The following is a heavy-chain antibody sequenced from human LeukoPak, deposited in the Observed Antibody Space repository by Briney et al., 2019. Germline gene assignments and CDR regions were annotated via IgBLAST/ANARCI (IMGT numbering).Heavy chain of an antibody. CDR2: IYYSGST. CDR1: GVSISSGGYY. J-gene: IGHJ6*02. CDR3: ARDRPYYYDSSGYYRSDYYYYYGMDV. V-gene: IGHV4-31*03. D-gene: IGHD3-22*01. Sequence: NASETLSLTCTVSGVSISSGGYYWRWIRQHPGKGLEWIEYIYYSGSTYYNPSLKSRVTISVDTSKNQFSLKLSSVTAADTAVYYCARDRPYYYDSSGYYRSDYYYYYGMDVWGQGTTVTVSS.